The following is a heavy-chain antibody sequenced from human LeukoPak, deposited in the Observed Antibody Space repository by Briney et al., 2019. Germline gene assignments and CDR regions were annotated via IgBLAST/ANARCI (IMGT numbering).Heavy chain of an antibody. CDR1: GFTFSSYG. D-gene: IGHD6-6*01. J-gene: IGHJ4*02. V-gene: IGHV3-33*01. CDR3: ARDRGSSPGRFDY. Sequence: GGSLRLSCAASGFTFSSYGMHWVRQAPGKGLEWVAVIWYDGSNKYYADSVKGRFTISRDNSKNTLYLQMNSLRAEDTAVYYCARDRGSSPGRFDYWGQGTLVTVSS. CDR2: IWYDGSNK.